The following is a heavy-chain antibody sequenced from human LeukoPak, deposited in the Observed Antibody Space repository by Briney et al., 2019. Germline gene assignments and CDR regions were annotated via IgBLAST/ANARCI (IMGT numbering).Heavy chain of an antibody. CDR1: GFTFSSYG. V-gene: IGHV3-33*06. D-gene: IGHD3-3*01. CDR3: AKARVDYDFWSGTSFGYGMDV. CDR2: IWYDGSNK. J-gene: IGHJ6*02. Sequence: GRSLRLSCAASGFTFSSYGMHWVRQAPGKGLEWVAVIWYDGSNKYYADSVKGRFTISRDNSKNTLHLQMNSLRAEDTAVYYCAKARVDYDFWSGTSFGYGMDVWGQGTTVTVSS.